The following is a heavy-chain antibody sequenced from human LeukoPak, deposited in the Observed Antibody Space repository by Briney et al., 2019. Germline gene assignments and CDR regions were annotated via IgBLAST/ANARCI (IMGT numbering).Heavy chain of an antibody. J-gene: IGHJ4*02. CDR3: ARAITGYSSRWPRFDY. CDR2: IYYSGST. Sequence: SETLSLTCTVSGGSLSSYHWSWIRQSPGKGLEWIGYIYYSGSTNYNPSLKSRVTISVDTSKNQFSLKLSSVTAADTAVYYCARAITGYSSRWPRFDYWGQGTLVTVSS. V-gene: IGHV4-59*08. D-gene: IGHD6-13*01. CDR1: GGSLSSYH.